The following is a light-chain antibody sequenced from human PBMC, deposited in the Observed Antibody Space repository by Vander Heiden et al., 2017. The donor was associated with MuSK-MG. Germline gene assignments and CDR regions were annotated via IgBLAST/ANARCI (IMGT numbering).Light chain of an antibody. J-gene: IGKJ4*01. CDR3: QQSYSTPPT. CDR2: AAS. Sequence: DIQITQSPSSRSASVGDRVTISCRASQSVSSYLNWYQQKPGKAPKLLIYAASSLQSGIPSRFSGSGSGTDFTLTISSLQPEDFATYYCQQSYSTPPTFGGGTKVEIK. V-gene: IGKV1-39*01. CDR1: QSVSSY.